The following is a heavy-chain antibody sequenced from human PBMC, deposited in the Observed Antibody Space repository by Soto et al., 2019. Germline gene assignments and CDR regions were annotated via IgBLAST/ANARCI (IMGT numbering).Heavy chain of an antibody. Sequence: PSETLSLTCTVSGGSISSGDYYWSWIRQPPGKGLEWIGYIYYSGSTYYNPSLKSRVTISVDTSKNQFSLKLSSVTAADTAVYYCARGGDYDSGVSYWYFDLWGRGTLVTVS. CDR3: ARGGDYDSGVSYWYFDL. D-gene: IGHD3-10*01. CDR2: IYYSGST. CDR1: GGSISSGDYY. J-gene: IGHJ2*01. V-gene: IGHV4-30-4*01.